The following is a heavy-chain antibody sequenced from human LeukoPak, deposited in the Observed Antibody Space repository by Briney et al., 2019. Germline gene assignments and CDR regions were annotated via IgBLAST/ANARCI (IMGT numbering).Heavy chain of an antibody. D-gene: IGHD6-19*01. V-gene: IGHV4-39*01. J-gene: IGHJ4*02. CDR2: IYYSGRT. CDR1: GGSISSSSHY. Sequence: PSKTLSLTCTVSGGSISSSSHYWGRIRQPPGKGLEWIGSIYYSGRTYYNPSLKSRVTISVDTSKNQFSLKLSSVTAADTAVYNCARQASSSGLYIVYFDYWGQGTLVTVSS. CDR3: ARQASSSGLYIVYFDY.